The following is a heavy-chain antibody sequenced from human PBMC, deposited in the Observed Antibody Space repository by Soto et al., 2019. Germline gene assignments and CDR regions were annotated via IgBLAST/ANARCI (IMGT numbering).Heavy chain of an antibody. V-gene: IGHV4-39*01. J-gene: IGHJ4*02. Sequence: SETLSLTCTVSGGSISSSSYYWGWIRQPPGKGLEWIGSIYYSGSTYYNPSLKSRVTISVDTSKNQFSLKLSSVTAADTAVYCCARRYYDFWSGYYYFDYWGQGTLVTVSS. CDR2: IYYSGST. D-gene: IGHD3-3*01. CDR3: ARRYYDFWSGYYYFDY. CDR1: GGSISSSSYY.